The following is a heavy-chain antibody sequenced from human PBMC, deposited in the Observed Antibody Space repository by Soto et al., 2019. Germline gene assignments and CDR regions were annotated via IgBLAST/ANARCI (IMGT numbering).Heavy chain of an antibody. Sequence: EVQLVESGGGLEQPGGSLRLSCAASGFTFTSYSMSWVRQAPGKGLEWVSVISGGGSTIYYTDSVKGRFTISRDNSKNTLYLQMISLRVEDTAVYYCAIKGAGSRPFDYWGQGTLVTVSS. D-gene: IGHD1-26*01. CDR3: AIKGAGSRPFDY. J-gene: IGHJ4*02. CDR1: GFTFTSYS. V-gene: IGHV3-23*04. CDR2: ISGGGSTI.